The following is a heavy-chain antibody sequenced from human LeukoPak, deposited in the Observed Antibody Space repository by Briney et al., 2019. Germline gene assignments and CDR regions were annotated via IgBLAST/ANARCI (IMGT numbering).Heavy chain of an antibody. D-gene: IGHD1-14*01. CDR1: DASISGYY. Sequence: SETLSLTCTVSDASISGYYLTWIRQPPGKGLEWIGYISYIGSTNYNPSLKSRVTISVDTSKNQFSLKLSSVTAADTAVYYCARDKISINAFDMWGQGTMVTVSS. CDR3: ARDKISINAFDM. J-gene: IGHJ3*02. V-gene: IGHV4-59*01. CDR2: ISYIGST.